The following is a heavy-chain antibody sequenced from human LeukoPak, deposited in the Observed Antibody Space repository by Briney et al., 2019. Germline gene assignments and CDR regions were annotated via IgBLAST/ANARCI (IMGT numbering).Heavy chain of an antibody. V-gene: IGHV3-23*01. Sequence: GGSLRLSCAASRFTFSSYAMSWVRQAPGKGLEWVSAISGDGGNTYYADSVKGRFTISRDNSKNTVYLQMNSLGADDTAVYYCANDPLYSDYNIDAFPIWGQGTTVTVSA. J-gene: IGHJ3*02. CDR3: ANDPLYSDYNIDAFPI. D-gene: IGHD4-11*01. CDR2: ISGDGGNT. CDR1: RFTFSSYA.